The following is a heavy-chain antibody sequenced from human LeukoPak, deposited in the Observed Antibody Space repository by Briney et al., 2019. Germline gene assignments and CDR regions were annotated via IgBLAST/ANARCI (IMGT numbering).Heavy chain of an antibody. CDR3: SGYYFYYYGMDV. J-gene: IGHJ6*02. CDR1: GGTFSIYA. V-gene: IGHV1-69*13. Sequence: GASVKVSCTASGGTFSIYAISWVRQAPGQGLEWMGGIIPIFGTANYAQKFQGRVTITADESTSTAYMELSSLRSEDTAVYYCSGYYFYYYGMDVWGQGTTVTVSS. CDR2: IIPIFGTA. D-gene: IGHD3-22*01.